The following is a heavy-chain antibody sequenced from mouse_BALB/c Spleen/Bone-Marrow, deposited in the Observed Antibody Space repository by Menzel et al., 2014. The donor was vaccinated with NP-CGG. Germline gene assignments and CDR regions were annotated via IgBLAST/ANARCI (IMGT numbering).Heavy chain of an antibody. CDR3: ARPTMVVATGGSFDY. CDR1: GFTFSSYG. Sequence: EVQGVESGGDLVKPGGSLKLSCAASGFTFSSYGMSWVRQTPDKRLEWVATISSGGSYTYYPDSVKGRFTISRDNAKNTLYLQMSSLKSEDTAMYYCARPTMVVATGGSFDYWGQGTTLTVSS. J-gene: IGHJ2*01. V-gene: IGHV5-6*01. D-gene: IGHD1-1*01. CDR2: ISSGGSYT.